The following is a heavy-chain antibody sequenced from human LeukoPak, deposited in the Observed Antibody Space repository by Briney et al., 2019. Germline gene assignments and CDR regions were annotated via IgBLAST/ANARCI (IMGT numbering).Heavy chain of an antibody. CDR2: INPTGGST. V-gene: IGHV1-46*01. Sequence: ASVKVSCKASGYTFTDYYMHWVRQAPGQGLEWMGIINPTGGSTTYAQKFQGRVTMTRDMSTSTVYMELSSLRSEDTAVYYCARASGDYYFDYWGQGTLVTVSS. J-gene: IGHJ4*02. D-gene: IGHD4-17*01. CDR1: GYTFTDYY. CDR3: ARASGDYYFDY.